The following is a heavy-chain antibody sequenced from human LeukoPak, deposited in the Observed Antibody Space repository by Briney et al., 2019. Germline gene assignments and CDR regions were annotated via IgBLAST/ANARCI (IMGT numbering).Heavy chain of an antibody. D-gene: IGHD6-6*01. CDR1: TGSISGYY. J-gene: IGHJ5*02. Sequence: PSETLSLTCTVSTGSISGYYWSWIRQPPGKQLEWIGYIYSGGSTSYNPSLRSRVTMSVDTSKNQFSLNLRSVTAADTAVYYCARSPPEYSSSSEVGWFDPWGRGTLVTVSS. V-gene: IGHV4-4*09. CDR2: IYSGGST. CDR3: ARSPPEYSSSSEVGWFDP.